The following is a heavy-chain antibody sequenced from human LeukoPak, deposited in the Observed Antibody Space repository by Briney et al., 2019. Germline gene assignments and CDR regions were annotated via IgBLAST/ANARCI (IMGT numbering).Heavy chain of an antibody. D-gene: IGHD1-26*01. V-gene: IGHV3-74*01. J-gene: IGHJ6*03. CDR3: ARVSSGSYFGYYYYYMDV. CDR2: INSDGSST. CDR1: GFTFSNYW. Sequence: GGSLRLSCAASGFTFSNYWMHWVRQAPGKGLVWVSRINSDGSSTSYADSVKGRFTISRDNAKNTLYLQMDSLRAEDTAVYYCARVSSGSYFGYYYYYMDVWGKGTTVTVSS.